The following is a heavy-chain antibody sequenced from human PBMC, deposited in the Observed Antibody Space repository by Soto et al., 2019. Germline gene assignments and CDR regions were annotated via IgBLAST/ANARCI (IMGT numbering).Heavy chain of an antibody. V-gene: IGHV3-48*01. Sequence: GGSLRLSCAASGFTFSSYSMNWVRQAPGKGLEWVSYISSSSSTIYYADSVKGRFTISRDNAKNSLYLQMNSLRAEDTAVYYCARDLNLVSFDYWGQGTLVTVSS. CDR1: GFTFSSYS. J-gene: IGHJ4*02. CDR3: ARDLNLVSFDY. D-gene: IGHD1-26*01. CDR2: ISSSSSTI.